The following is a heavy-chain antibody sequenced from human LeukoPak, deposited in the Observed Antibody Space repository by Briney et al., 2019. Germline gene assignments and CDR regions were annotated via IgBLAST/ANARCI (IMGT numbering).Heavy chain of an antibody. CDR1: GGSISSSNW. CDR3: ARRVAYPRQNMDV. V-gene: IGHV4-4*02. J-gene: IGHJ6*03. CDR2: MNHSGTT. D-gene: IGHD2-15*01. Sequence: SETLSLTCVVSGGSISSSNWWSWVRQPPGKGLEWIAEMNHSGTTNYNASLKSRVTISVDKSKNQFSLKLNSVTAADTAVYYCARRVAYPRQNMDVWGKGTTVTVSS.